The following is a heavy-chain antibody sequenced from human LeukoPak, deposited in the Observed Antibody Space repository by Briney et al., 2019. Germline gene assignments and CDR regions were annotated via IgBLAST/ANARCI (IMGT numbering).Heavy chain of an antibody. J-gene: IGHJ4*02. CDR1: GFTFSSYS. D-gene: IGHD3-10*01. Sequence: PGGSLRLSCAASGFTFSSYSMNWVRQAPGKGLEWVSYISGDSGDTNYADSVKGRFTISRDNSKNTLYLQMNSLRAEDTAVYYCAKPLVEYYGSGRDYWGQGTLVTVSS. V-gene: IGHV3-48*01. CDR3: AKPLVEYYGSGRDY. CDR2: ISGDSGDT.